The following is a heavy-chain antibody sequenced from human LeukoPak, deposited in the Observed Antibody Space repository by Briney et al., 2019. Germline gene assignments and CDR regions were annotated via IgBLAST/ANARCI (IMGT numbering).Heavy chain of an antibody. CDR3: ARDPHSYGYYYFDY. CDR1: GGTFSSYA. D-gene: IGHD5-18*01. V-gene: IGHV1-69*05. CDR2: IIPIFGAA. Sequence: ASVKVSCKASGGTFSSYAISWVRQAPGQGLEWMGRIIPIFGAANYAQKFQGRVTITTDESTSTAYMELSSLRSEDTAMYYCARDPHSYGYYYFDYWGQGTLVTVSS. J-gene: IGHJ4*02.